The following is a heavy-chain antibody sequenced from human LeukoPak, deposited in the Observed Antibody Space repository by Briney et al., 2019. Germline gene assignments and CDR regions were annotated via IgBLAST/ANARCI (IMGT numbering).Heavy chain of an antibody. CDR3: ARQYSYGFLLGY. CDR2: IYPGDSDT. D-gene: IGHD5-18*01. J-gene: IGHJ4*02. CDR1: GYSFTSYW. Sequence: GGSLQISGQGSGYSFTSYWIGWVRQLPGKGLEWMGIIYPGDSDTRYSPSFQGQVTISADKSISTAYLQWSSLKASDTAMYYCARQYSYGFLLGYWGQGTLVTVSS. V-gene: IGHV5-51*01.